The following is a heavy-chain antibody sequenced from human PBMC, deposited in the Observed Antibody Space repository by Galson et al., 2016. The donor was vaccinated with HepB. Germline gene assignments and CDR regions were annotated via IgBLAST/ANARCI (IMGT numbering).Heavy chain of an antibody. D-gene: IGHD2-2*02. V-gene: IGHV3-11*01. J-gene: IGHJ4*02. Sequence: SLRLSCAASGFTFNDYYMSWIRQAPGKGLEWISYITSSGSATYYADSVKGRFIISRDNAKNSLYLQMNSLRAEDTAVYYCARDPDTASKVDYWGQGTLVTVSS. CDR2: ITSSGSAT. CDR1: GFTFNDYY. CDR3: ARDPDTASKVDY.